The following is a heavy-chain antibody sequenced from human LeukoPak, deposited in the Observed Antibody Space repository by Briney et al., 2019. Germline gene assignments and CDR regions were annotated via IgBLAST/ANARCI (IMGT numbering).Heavy chain of an antibody. D-gene: IGHD6-19*01. CDR3: AKEVSSGWTH. V-gene: IGHV3-30*18. Sequence: PGGSLRLSCTASGFTFSSNGMHWVRQAPGKGLEWVAVISYDGSNKYYADSVKGRFTISRDNSKNTLYLQMNSLRAEDTAVYYCAKEVSSGWTHWGQGTLVTVSS. CDR1: GFTFSSNG. J-gene: IGHJ4*02. CDR2: ISYDGSNK.